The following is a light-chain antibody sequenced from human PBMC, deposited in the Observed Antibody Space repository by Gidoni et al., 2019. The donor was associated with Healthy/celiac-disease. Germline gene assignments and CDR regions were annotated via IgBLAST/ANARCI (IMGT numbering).Light chain of an antibody. CDR1: TSNSGSNY. V-gene: IGLV1-47*02. J-gene: IGLJ2*01. CDR3: AAWDDSLSGDVV. CDR2: SNN. Sequence: QSLLTQPPSAFGTPGQRVTISCSGSTSNSGSNYVYWYQQLPGTAPKLLIYSNNQRPSGVPDRFSGSKSGTSASLAISGLRSEDEADYYCAAWDDSLSGDVVFGGGTKLTVL.